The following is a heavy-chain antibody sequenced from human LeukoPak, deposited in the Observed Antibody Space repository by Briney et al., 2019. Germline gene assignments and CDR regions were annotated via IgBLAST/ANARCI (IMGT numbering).Heavy chain of an antibody. CDR2: ISSSGSTI. J-gene: IGHJ5*02. CDR1: GFTFSDYY. D-gene: IGHD2-2*02. CDR3: ARVRRDLGYCSSTSCYKYWFDP. V-gene: IGHV3-11*04. Sequence: KPGGSLRLSCAASGFTFSDYYMSWIRQAPGKGLEWVSYISSSGSTIYYADSVKGRFTISRDNAKNSLYLQMNSLRAEDEAVYYCARVRRDLGYCSSTSCYKYWFDPWGQGTLVTVSS.